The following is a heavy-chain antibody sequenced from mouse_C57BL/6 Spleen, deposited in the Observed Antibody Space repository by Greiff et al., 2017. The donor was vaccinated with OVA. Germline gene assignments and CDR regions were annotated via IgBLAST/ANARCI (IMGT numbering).Heavy chain of an antibody. D-gene: IGHD4-1*01. CDR1: GYTFTSYW. CDR2: IDPSDSYT. CDR3: ARTGTSDYAMDY. J-gene: IGHJ4*01. V-gene: IGHV1-50*01. Sequence: QVQLQQSGAELVKPGASVKLSCKASGYTFTSYWMQWVKQRPGQGLEWIGEIDPSDSYTNYNQKFKGKATLTVDTSSSTAYMQLSSLTSEDSAVYYCARTGTSDYAMDYWGQGTSVTVSS.